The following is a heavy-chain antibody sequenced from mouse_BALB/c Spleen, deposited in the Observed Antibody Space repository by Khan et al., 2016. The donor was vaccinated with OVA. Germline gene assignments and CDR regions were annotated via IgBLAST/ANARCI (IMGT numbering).Heavy chain of an antibody. J-gene: IGHJ3*01. CDR1: GYSFTNYL. CDR3: TRGGYSSFAF. Sequence: VQLQQSGTVLARPGASVKMSCKASGYSFTNYLIHWVKQRPGQGLEWIGDIFPGNSDTNYNQKFKDKAKLTADKSASAAFMELSSLTNEDSAVYYCTRGGYSSFAFWGQGTLVTVSA. D-gene: IGHD1-3*01. V-gene: IGHV1-5*01. CDR2: IFPGNSDT.